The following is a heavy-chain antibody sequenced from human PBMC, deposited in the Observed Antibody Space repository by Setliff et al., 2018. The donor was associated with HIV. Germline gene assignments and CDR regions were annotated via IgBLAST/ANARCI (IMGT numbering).Heavy chain of an antibody. V-gene: IGHV3-30*04. CDR3: ARETMYDSRGYLSHYFDY. CDR1: GFTFSNYA. D-gene: IGHD3-22*01. J-gene: IGHJ4*02. CDR2: ISYDGRNK. Sequence: GESLKISCAASGFTFSNYAMHWVRQAPGKGLEWVAVISYDGRNKYYADSVKGRFTISRDNSKNTLYLQMNSLRVEDTAVYYCARETMYDSRGYLSHYFDYWGQGTPVTVSS.